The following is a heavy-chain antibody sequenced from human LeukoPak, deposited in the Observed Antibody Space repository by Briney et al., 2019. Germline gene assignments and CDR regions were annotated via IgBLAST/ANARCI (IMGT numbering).Heavy chain of an antibody. J-gene: IGHJ3*02. V-gene: IGHV3-33*01. Sequence: GRSLRLSCAASGFTFSTFGMHWVRQAPDKGLEWVAVMWYDGSKKYYADSVKGRFTISRDNCKNTLDLQMNSLTAEDTAVYYCARGIGAWKRDRLDIWGQGTMITVSS. CDR1: GFTFSTFG. CDR2: MWYDGSKK. D-gene: IGHD1-1*01. CDR3: ARGIGAWKRDRLDI.